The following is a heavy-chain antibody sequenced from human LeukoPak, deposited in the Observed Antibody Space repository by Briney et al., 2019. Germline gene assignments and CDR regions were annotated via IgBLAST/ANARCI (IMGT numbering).Heavy chain of an antibody. V-gene: IGHV1-18*01. J-gene: IGHJ5*02. D-gene: IGHD6-6*01. CDR2: ISVYNGNT. Sequence: ASVKVSCKASGYSFTTYGINWVRQPPGQGLEWLGWISVYNGNTKYPQKFQGRVTMTTDTSTSTAYMELRSLRSDDTAVYYCARDSVAVRPGWFDPWGQGTLVIVSS. CDR3: ARDSVAVRPGWFDP. CDR1: GYSFTTYG.